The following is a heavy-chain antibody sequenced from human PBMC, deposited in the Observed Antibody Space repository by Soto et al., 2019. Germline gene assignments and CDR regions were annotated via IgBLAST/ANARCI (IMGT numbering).Heavy chain of an antibody. CDR3: AIHIVVVTADYNWFDP. V-gene: IGHV1-69*12. D-gene: IGHD2-21*02. CDR2: IIPIFGTA. J-gene: IGHJ5*02. CDR1: GGTFSSYA. Sequence: QVQLVQSGAEVKKPGSSVKVSCKASGGTFSSYAISWVRQAPGQGLEWMGGIIPIFGTANYAQKFQGRVTSTADESTSTAYMELSSLRSEDTAVYYCAIHIVVVTADYNWFDPWGQGTLVTVSS.